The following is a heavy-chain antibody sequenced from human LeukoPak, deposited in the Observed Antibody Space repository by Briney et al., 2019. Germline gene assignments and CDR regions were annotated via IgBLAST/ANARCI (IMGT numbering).Heavy chain of an antibody. Sequence: ASVKVSCKASGYTFSSYGISWVRQAPGQGLEWMGWISTYNGYTNYAQNLQGRVTMTTDTSASTVYLELRSLRSDDTAVYYCARTPPPTIVGAHYFDYWGQGTLVTVSS. J-gene: IGHJ4*02. D-gene: IGHD1-26*01. CDR1: GYTFSSYG. CDR2: ISTYNGYT. CDR3: ARTPPPTIVGAHYFDY. V-gene: IGHV1-18*01.